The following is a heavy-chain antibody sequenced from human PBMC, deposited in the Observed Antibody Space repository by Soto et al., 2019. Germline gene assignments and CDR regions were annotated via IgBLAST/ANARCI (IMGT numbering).Heavy chain of an antibody. CDR2: ISSSSSYI. Sequence: GGSLRLSCAASGFTFSSYSMNWVRQAPGKGLEWVSSISSSSSYIYYADSVKGRFTISRDNAKNSLYLQMNSLRAEDTAVYYCARDLGRGYSYGYWESDYYYGMDVWGQGTTVTVSS. D-gene: IGHD5-18*01. CDR3: ARDLGRGYSYGYWESDYYYGMDV. J-gene: IGHJ6*02. V-gene: IGHV3-21*01. CDR1: GFTFSSYS.